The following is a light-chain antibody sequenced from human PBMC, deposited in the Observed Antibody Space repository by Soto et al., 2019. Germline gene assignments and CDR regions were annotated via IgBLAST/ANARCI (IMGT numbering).Light chain of an antibody. J-gene: IGKJ1*01. CDR2: DAS. V-gene: IGKV1-5*01. CDR1: QSISSW. CDR3: QQYNSYPET. Sequence: DIQMTQSPSTLSASVGDRVTITCRASQSISSWLAWYQQKPGKAPKLLIYDASSLESGVPSRFSGSGSGTEFTLTISSLQPDDFATYYCQQYNSYPETFAQETKVDIK.